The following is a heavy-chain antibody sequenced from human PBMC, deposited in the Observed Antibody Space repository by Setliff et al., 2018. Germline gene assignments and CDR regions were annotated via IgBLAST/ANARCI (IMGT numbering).Heavy chain of an antibody. V-gene: IGHV3-30*01. CDR1: GFTFGSHA. CDR3: ARQPSKYDHFWGTYRLDAFDI. J-gene: IGHJ3*02. Sequence: GGSLRLSCAASGFTFGSHAMHWVRQAPGKGLEWVAVISYDGSNQYYADSVKGRFTVSRDNSKNTLSLQMYSLRTEDTALYYCARQPSKYDHFWGTYRLDAFDIWGQGTMVTVSS. D-gene: IGHD3-16*02. CDR2: ISYDGSNQ.